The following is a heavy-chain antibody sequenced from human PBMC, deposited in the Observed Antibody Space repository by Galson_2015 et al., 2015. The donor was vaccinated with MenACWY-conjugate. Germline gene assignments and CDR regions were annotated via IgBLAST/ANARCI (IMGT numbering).Heavy chain of an antibody. CDR3: ARDYYDSLFDY. CDR2: IGSSGTPI. D-gene: IGHD3-22*01. CDR1: GFAFSNYA. J-gene: IGHJ4*02. Sequence: SLRLSCEASGFAFSNYAMNWVRQAPGKGLEWVSYIGSSGTPIYYADSLKGRFTISRDNAKNSLYLQMNSLGAEDTAVYYCARDYYDSLFDYWGQGTLVTVSS. V-gene: IGHV3-48*03.